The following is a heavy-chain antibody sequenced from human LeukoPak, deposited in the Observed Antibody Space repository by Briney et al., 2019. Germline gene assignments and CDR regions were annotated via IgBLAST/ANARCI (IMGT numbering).Heavy chain of an antibody. CDR1: GFSLSDYE. CDR2: INADATTK. Sequence: PGGSLRLSCAASGFSLSDYEMNWVRQAPGKGLEWVSHINADATTKTYADSVKGRFSISRDGAKNSLYLQMNNLRVDDTATYYCARRFRNWGQGILVTVSS. CDR3: ARRFRN. J-gene: IGHJ4*02. V-gene: IGHV3-48*03.